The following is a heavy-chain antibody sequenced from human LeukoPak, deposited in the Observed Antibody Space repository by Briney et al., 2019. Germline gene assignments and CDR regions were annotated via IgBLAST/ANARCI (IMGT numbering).Heavy chain of an antibody. Sequence: GGSLRLSCAASGFTFSSYSMNWVRQAPGKGLEWVSSISSSSSYIYFADSVKGRFTISRDNAKKSVYLQMNSLRAEDTAVYYCARDVGTYYYYMDVWGKGTTVTVSS. CDR3: ARDVGTYYYYMDV. J-gene: IGHJ6*03. CDR2: ISSSSSYI. D-gene: IGHD6-13*01. CDR1: GFTFSSYS. V-gene: IGHV3-21*01.